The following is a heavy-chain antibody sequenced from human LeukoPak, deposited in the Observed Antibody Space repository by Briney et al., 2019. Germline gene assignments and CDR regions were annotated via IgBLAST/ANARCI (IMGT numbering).Heavy chain of an antibody. CDR2: ISYDGSNK. J-gene: IGHJ4*02. CDR1: GFTFSSYA. CDR3: ARVKGGSYYVFDY. Sequence: GGSLRLSCAASGFTFSSYAMHWVRQAPGKGLEWVAVISYDGSNKYYADSVKGRFTISRDNSKNTLYLQMNSLRAEDTAVYYCARVKGGSYYVFDYWGQGTLVTVSS. V-gene: IGHV3-30-3*01. D-gene: IGHD1-26*01.